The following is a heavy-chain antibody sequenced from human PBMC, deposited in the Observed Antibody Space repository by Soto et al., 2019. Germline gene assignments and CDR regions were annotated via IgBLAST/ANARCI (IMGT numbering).Heavy chain of an antibody. CDR1: GFTFSTYA. CDR3: AREEGLYSGYVRWARVFDI. V-gene: IGHV3-23*01. J-gene: IGHJ3*02. Sequence: PGGSLRLSCAASGFTFSTYAMAWVRQAPGKGLEWVSGVSASGLNTDYADPVKGRFYISRDNSKNTVSLHMNSLRAEDTALYYCAREEGLYSGYVRWARVFDIWGQGTMVTVSS. D-gene: IGHD5-12*01. CDR2: VSASGLNT.